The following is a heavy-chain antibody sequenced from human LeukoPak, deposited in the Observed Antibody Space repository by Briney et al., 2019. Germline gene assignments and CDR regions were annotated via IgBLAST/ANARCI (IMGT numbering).Heavy chain of an antibody. CDR1: GFGFGDFG. CDR2: ISGGSDNT. J-gene: IGHJ4*02. V-gene: IGHV3-23*01. Sequence: GGSLRLSCVGSGFGFGDFGMTWVRQAPGEGLEWVAGISGGSDNTYYADSVKGRFTISRDNSKNTLSLQMNSLRAEDTAVYYCALAHYGQVDYWGQGTLVTVSS. D-gene: IGHD4-17*01. CDR3: ALAHYGQVDY.